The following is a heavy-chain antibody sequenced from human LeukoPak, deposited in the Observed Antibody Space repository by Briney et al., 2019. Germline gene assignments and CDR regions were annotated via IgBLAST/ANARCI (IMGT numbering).Heavy chain of an antibody. J-gene: IGHJ4*02. Sequence: PGGSLRLSCAASGFTFSSYGMHWVRQAPGKGLEWVAYIQYDGSNEQYAGSVKGRFSISRDNSKNTLYLQMNSLRAEDTAVYYCGGWNGFDYWGQGTLVTVSS. CDR1: GFTFSSYG. V-gene: IGHV3-30*02. D-gene: IGHD1-1*01. CDR2: IQYDGSNE. CDR3: GGWNGFDY.